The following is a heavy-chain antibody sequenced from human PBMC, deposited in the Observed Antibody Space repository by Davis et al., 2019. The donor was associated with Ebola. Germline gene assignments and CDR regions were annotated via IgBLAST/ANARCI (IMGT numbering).Heavy chain of an antibody. V-gene: IGHV3-21*01. D-gene: IGHD3-10*01. CDR2: ISSSSSYI. CDR3: ARGRHGENWFDP. Sequence: GESLKISCAASGFTFSGSAMHWVRQAPGKGLEWVSSISSSSSYIYYADSVKGRFTISRDNAKNSLYLQMNSLRAEDTAVYYCARGRHGENWFDPWGQGTLVTVSS. J-gene: IGHJ5*02. CDR1: GFTFSGSA.